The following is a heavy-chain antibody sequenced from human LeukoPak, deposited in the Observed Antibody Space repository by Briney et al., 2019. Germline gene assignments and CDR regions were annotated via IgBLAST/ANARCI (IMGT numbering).Heavy chain of an antibody. V-gene: IGHV3-7*01. J-gene: IGHJ1*01. CDR1: GFTFSRYV. D-gene: IGHD2-2*02. CDR3: AREVYCSSTSCYTGYFQH. Sequence: PGGSLRLSCAASGFTFSRYVMHWVRQAPGKGLEWVANIKQDGSEKYYVDSVKGRFTISRDNAKNSLYLQMNSLRAEDTAVYYCAREVYCSSTSCYTGYFQHWGQGTLVTVSS. CDR2: IKQDGSEK.